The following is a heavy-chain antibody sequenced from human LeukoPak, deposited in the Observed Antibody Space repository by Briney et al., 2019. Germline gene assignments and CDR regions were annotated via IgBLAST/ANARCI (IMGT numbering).Heavy chain of an antibody. V-gene: IGHV4-34*01. CDR3: ARGRIQLWNYNWFDP. D-gene: IGHD5-18*01. Sequence: PSETLSLTCAVYGGSFSGYYWSWIRQPPGKGLEWIGEINHSGSTNYNPSLKSRVTISVDTSKNQFSLKLSSVTAAGTAVYYCARGRIQLWNYNWFDPWGQGTLVTVSS. CDR1: GGSFSGYY. J-gene: IGHJ5*02. CDR2: INHSGST.